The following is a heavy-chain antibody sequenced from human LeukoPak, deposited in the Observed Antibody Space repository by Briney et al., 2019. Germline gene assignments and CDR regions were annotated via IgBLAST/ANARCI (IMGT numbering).Heavy chain of an antibody. CDR1: GFTFSSYW. D-gene: IGHD5-18*01. V-gene: IGHV4-59*01. J-gene: IGHJ2*01. CDR3: AREAQLTTFDL. Sequence: PGGSLRLSCAASGFTFSSYWMNWARQAPGKGLEWIGYIYYSGSTNYNPSLKSRVTISVDTSKNQFSLKLSSVTAADTAVYYCAREAQLTTFDLWGRGTLVTVSS. CDR2: IYYSGST.